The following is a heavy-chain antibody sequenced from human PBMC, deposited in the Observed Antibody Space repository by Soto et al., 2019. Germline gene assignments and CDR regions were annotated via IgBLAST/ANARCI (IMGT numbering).Heavy chain of an antibody. J-gene: IGHJ6*03. CDR2: VSSDGHST. CDR3: ARRPYGSLGYYYHYLDV. V-gene: IGHV3-64*02. Sequence: GGSRRLSCAAFGFTFGRFGMPGVRQAPGKGMEYASAVSSDGHSTYYAESVKGRFTISRDNSKNTLYLQMGSLRGEDMAVYYCARRPYGSLGYYYHYLDVWAKGTSVTVS. D-gene: IGHD1-26*01. CDR1: GFTFGRFG.